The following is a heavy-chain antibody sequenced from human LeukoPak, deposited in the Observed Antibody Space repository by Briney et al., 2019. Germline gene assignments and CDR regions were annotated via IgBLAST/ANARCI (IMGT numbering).Heavy chain of an antibody. J-gene: IGHJ4*02. CDR3: AKGGTSSAPFDY. CDR2: ISYDGSNK. V-gene: IGHV3-30-3*01. Sequence: PGRSLRLSCAASGFTFSSYAMHWVRQAPGKGLEWVAVISYDGSNKYYADSVKGRFTISRDNSKNTLYLQMNSLRAEDTAVYYCAKGGTSSAPFDYWGQGTLVTVSS. D-gene: IGHD2-2*01. CDR1: GFTFSSYA.